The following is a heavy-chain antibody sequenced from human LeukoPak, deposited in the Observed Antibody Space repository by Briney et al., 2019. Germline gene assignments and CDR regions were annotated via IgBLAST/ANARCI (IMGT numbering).Heavy chain of an antibody. CDR1: GYTSTGYY. Sequence: ASVKVSCKASGYTSTGYYMQWVRQAPGQGLEWMGWINPDSGGTNYAQKFQGRVTMTRDTSISTAYMELSRLTSDDTAVYYCARGYRTGDMTIFASWGQGTQVTVSS. D-gene: IGHD3-3*01. V-gene: IGHV1-2*02. CDR3: ARGYRTGDMTIFAS. J-gene: IGHJ5*01. CDR2: INPDSGGT.